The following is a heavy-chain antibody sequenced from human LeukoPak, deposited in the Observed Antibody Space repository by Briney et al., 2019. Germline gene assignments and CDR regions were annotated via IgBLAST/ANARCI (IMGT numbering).Heavy chain of an antibody. CDR3: ARGPCGGDCYWVDY. V-gene: IGHV1-18*01. J-gene: IGHJ4*02. D-gene: IGHD2-21*01. Sequence: VASVKVSCKASGYTFTSYGISWVRQAPGQGLEWMGWISAYNGNTNYAQKFQGRVTMTTDTSTSTAYMEVRSLRSDDTAVYYCARGPCGGDCYWVDYWGQGTLVTVSS. CDR1: GYTFTSYG. CDR2: ISAYNGNT.